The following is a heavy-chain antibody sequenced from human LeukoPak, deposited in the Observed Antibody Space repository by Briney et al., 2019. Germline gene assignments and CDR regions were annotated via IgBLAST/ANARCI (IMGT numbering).Heavy chain of an antibody. D-gene: IGHD3-22*01. CDR2: IYSSGTT. Sequence: GGSLRLSCAASGFTVSNNYMSWVRQAPGKGLEWVSVIYSSGTTFYADSVRGRFTISRDNSKNTLFLQMNSLRAEDTALYYCARGQEYYYDSSAYSKFDYWGQGTLVTVSS. CDR1: GFTVSNNY. J-gene: IGHJ4*02. CDR3: ARGQEYYYDSSAYSKFDY. V-gene: IGHV3-53*01.